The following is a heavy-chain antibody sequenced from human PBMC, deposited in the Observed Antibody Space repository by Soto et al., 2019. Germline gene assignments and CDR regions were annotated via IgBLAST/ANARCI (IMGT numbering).Heavy chain of an antibody. D-gene: IGHD5-18*01. CDR2: INHSGST. J-gene: IGHJ4*02. V-gene: IGHV4-34*01. Sequence: QVQLQQWGARLLKPSETLSLTCAVYGGSFSGYYWSWIRQPPGKGLERIVEINHSGSTNYNPSLKGRVTVLVDPSKTQVCLKLSSVTAADSAVYYCARGYSYGHKLDYWGQGTLVNVS. CDR1: GGSFSGYY. CDR3: ARGYSYGHKLDY.